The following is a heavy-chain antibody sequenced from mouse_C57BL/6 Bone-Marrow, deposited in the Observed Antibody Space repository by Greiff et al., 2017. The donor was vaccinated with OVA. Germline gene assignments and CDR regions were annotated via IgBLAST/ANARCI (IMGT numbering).Heavy chain of an antibody. CDR1: GYTFTSYW. CDR2: IYPSDSET. J-gene: IGHJ2*01. V-gene: IGHV1-61*01. Sequence: VQLQQPGAELVRPGSSVKLSCKASGYTFTSYWMDWVKQRPGQGLEWIGNIYPSDSETHYNQKFKDKATLTVDKSSSTAYMQLSSLTYEDSAVYYCARTTVVAGNDNFDYWGQGTTLTVSS. CDR3: ARTTVVAGNDNFDY. D-gene: IGHD1-1*01.